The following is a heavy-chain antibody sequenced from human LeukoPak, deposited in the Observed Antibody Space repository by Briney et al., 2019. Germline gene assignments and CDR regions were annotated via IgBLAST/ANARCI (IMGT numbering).Heavy chain of an antibody. CDR2: INPNSGGT. V-gene: IGHV1-2*06. CDR3: AREKRSGYSYGYGY. Sequence: ASVKVSFKASGYTFTGYYMHWVRQAPGQGLEWMGRINPNSGGTNYAQKFQGRVTMTRDTSISTAYMELSRLRSDDTAVYYCAREKRSGYSYGYGYWGQGTLVTVSS. CDR1: GYTFTGYY. D-gene: IGHD5-18*01. J-gene: IGHJ4*02.